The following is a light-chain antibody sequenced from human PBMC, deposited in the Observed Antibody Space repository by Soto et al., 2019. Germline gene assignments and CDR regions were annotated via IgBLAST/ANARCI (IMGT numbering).Light chain of an antibody. V-gene: IGLV1-51*02. CDR2: ENN. CDR1: TSTIANYY. CDR3: GTWDSSLSGFV. Sequence: QSVLTQPPSVSAAPGQKFTIPSSGSTSTIANYYVSWYQQLPGAAPKLLIYENNKRPSGIPDRFSGSRSGTSATLGITGLQTGDEADYYCGTWDSSLSGFVFGPGTQLTVL. J-gene: IGLJ7*01.